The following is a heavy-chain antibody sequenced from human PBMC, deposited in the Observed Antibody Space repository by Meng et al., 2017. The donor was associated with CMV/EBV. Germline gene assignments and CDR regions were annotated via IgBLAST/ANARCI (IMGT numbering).Heavy chain of an antibody. CDR1: GYTFTSYY. CDR2: INPSGGST. J-gene: IGHJ6*02. CDR3: ARESGSGSYYIHYGMDV. D-gene: IGHD3-10*01. V-gene: IGHV1-46*01. Sequence: ASVKVSCKASGYTFTSYYMHWVRQAPGQGLEWRGIINPSGGSTSYAQKFQGRVTMTRDTSTSTVYMELSSLRSEDTAVYYCARESGSGSYYIHYGMDVWGQGTTVTVSS.